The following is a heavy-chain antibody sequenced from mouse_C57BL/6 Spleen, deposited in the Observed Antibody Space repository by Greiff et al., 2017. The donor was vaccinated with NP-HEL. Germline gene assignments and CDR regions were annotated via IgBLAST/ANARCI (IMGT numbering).Heavy chain of an antibody. J-gene: IGHJ2*01. Sequence: QVQLKQPGAELVRPGSSVKLSCKASGYTFTSYWMHWVKQRPIQGLEWIGNIDPSDSETHYNQKFKDKATLTVDKSSSTAYMQLSSLTSEDSAVYYCARSTAPTLRYLDYFDYWAQGTTLTVSS. CDR2: IDPSDSET. CDR1: GYTFTSYW. V-gene: IGHV1-52*01. CDR3: ARSTAPTLRYLDYFDY. D-gene: IGHD1-1*01.